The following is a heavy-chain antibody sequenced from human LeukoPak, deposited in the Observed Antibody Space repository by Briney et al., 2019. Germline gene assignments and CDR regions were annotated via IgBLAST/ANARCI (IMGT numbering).Heavy chain of an antibody. CDR1: GFTFSSYA. CDR2: IYYSGST. CDR3: AKHNSSSWPYYYYYYYMDV. Sequence: PGGSLRLSCAASGFTFSSYAMSWVRQPPGKGLEWIGSIYYSGSTYYNPSLKSRVTISVDTSKNQFSLKLSSVTAADTAVYYCAKHNSSSWPYYYYYYYMDVWGKGTTVTVSS. V-gene: IGHV4-38-2*01. D-gene: IGHD6-13*01. J-gene: IGHJ6*03.